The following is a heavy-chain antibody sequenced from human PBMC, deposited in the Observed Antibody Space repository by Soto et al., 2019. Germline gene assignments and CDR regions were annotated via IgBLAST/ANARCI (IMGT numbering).Heavy chain of an antibody. Sequence: EVRLLESGGGSVPPGASARLSCLTSGFMFDNYAMSWVRQSTARGLEWVAAISGSGHATYYTQSVRGRFTISRDKSKNTVFLQMNKLRTEDTAIYYCAKGRYFDSSGGCANYWGLGTLVTVSS. CDR1: GFMFDNYA. J-gene: IGHJ4*02. CDR3: AKGRYFDSSGGCANY. CDR2: ISGSGHAT. D-gene: IGHD3-22*01. V-gene: IGHV3-23*01.